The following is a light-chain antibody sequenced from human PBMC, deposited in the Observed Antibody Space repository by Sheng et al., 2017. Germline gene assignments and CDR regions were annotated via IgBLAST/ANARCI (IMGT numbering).Light chain of an antibody. Sequence: EIVLTQSPATLSLSPGERATLSCRASQSLTSYLAWYQQKPGQTPRLLIYGASTRATGIPARFSGSGSGTEFTLTVSSLQSEDFAVYYCQQYNSWPLTFGGGTKVDLK. CDR1: QSLTSY. V-gene: IGKV3-15*01. CDR2: GAS. J-gene: IGKJ4*01. CDR3: QQYNSWPLT.